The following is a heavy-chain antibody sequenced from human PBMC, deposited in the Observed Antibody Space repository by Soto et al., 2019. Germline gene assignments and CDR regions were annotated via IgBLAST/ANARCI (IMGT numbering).Heavy chain of an antibody. V-gene: IGHV1-18*04. Sequence: GASVKVSCKASGYTFTSYGISWVRQAPGQGLEWMGWISAYNGNTNYAQKLQGRVTMTTDTSTSTAYMELRSLRSDDTAVYYCASRSSWYPFEYYFDYWGQGTLVTVSS. CDR3: ASRSSWYPFEYYFDY. CDR2: ISAYNGNT. J-gene: IGHJ4*02. CDR1: GYTFTSYG. D-gene: IGHD6-13*01.